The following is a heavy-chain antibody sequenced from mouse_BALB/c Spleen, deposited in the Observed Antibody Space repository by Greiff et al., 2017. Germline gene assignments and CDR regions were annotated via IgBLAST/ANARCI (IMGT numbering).Heavy chain of an antibody. V-gene: IGHV14-4*02. CDR3: ARSGNLLWLRRAWFAY. D-gene: IGHD2-2*01. CDR2: IDPENGDT. J-gene: IGHJ3*01. Sequence: VHVKQSGAELVRSGASVKLSCTASGFNIKDYYIHWVKQRPEQGLEWIGWIDPENGDTEYAPKFQGKATMTADTSSNTAYLQLSSLTSEDTAVYYCARSGNLLWLRRAWFAYWGQGTLVTVSA. CDR1: GFNIKDYY.